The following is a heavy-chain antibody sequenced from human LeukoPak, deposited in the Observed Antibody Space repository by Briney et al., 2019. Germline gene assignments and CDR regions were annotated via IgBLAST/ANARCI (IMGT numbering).Heavy chain of an antibody. CDR1: GGSISSSSYY. Sequence: PSETLSLTCSVSGGSISSSSYYWGWIRQPPGKGLEWIGSINYNGNTYYNASLKSRVTISVDTSKNHFSLKLTSVTAADTAVYFSARPSRGSPPYDYWGQGTLVTASS. CDR2: INYNGNT. V-gene: IGHV4-39*02. J-gene: IGHJ4*02. CDR3: ARPSRGSPPYDY. D-gene: IGHD5-24*01.